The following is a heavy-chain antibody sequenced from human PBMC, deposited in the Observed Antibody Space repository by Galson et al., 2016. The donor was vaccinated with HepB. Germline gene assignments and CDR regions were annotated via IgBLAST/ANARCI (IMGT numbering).Heavy chain of an antibody. D-gene: IGHD3-3*01. Sequence: SETLSLTCTVSGGSTSSYYWSWIRQPPGKGLEWIGYIYYSGSTNYNPSLKSRVTISVDPSKNQFSLKLSSVTAADPAVYYCARAVFWSDYYSYYGMDVWGQGTTVTVSS. V-gene: IGHV4-59*01. CDR2: IYYSGST. CDR3: ARAVFWSDYYSYYGMDV. J-gene: IGHJ6*02. CDR1: GGSTSSYY.